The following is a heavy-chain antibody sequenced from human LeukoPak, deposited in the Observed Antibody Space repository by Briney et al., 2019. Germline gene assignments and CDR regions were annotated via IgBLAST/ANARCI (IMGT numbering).Heavy chain of an antibody. CDR3: AKAQKFSSGCHDY. CDR1: GFTFSSYA. Sequence: GGALRLSCAASGFTFSSYAMTWVRQAPGKGLGWVSATSAGGGGTYYADSVKGRFTISRDNSKNTLYLEVNGLRAEDTAVNYCAKAQKFSSGCHDYWGQGTLVTVSS. CDR2: TSAGGGGT. V-gene: IGHV3-23*01. D-gene: IGHD6-19*01. J-gene: IGHJ4*02.